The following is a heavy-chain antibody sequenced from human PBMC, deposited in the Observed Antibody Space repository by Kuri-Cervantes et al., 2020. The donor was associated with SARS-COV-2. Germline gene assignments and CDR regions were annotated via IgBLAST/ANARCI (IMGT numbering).Heavy chain of an antibody. Sequence: GESLKISCAASGFTFSSYAMHWVRQAPGKGLEWVAVISYDGSNKYYADSVKGRFIISRDNSKNTLYLQMNSLRAEDTAVYHCARDEVYCTNGVCIDYYYYYGMDVWGQGTTVTVSS. CDR1: GFTFSSYA. D-gene: IGHD2-8*01. J-gene: IGHJ6*02. CDR2: ISYDGSNK. CDR3: ARDEVYCTNGVCIDYYYYYGMDV. V-gene: IGHV3-30-3*01.